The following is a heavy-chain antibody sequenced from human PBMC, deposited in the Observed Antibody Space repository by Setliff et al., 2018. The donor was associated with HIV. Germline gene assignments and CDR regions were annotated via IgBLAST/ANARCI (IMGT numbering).Heavy chain of an antibody. Sequence: ASVKVSCKASGYTFTGYAVNWVRQAPGQGLEWMGCVIPNSGKTYYAQEFQGRVTMTSDTSINTAYMEVSWLTSDDTAIYYCARDLAYCSGGSCYRPFIYYFYYMDVWGKGATVTVSS. J-gene: IGHJ6*03. V-gene: IGHV1-2*02. D-gene: IGHD2-15*01. CDR1: GYTFTGYA. CDR2: VIPNSGKT. CDR3: ARDLAYCSGGSCYRPFIYYFYYMDV.